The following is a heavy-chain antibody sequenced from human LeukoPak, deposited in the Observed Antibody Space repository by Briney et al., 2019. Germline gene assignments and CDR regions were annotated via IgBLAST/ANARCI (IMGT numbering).Heavy chain of an antibody. V-gene: IGHV1-8*02. CDR1: GYTFTSYD. D-gene: IGHD5-12*01. J-gene: IGHJ3*02. CDR2: INLNSGGT. Sequence: ASVKVSCKASGYTFTSYDINWVRQATGQGLEWMGWINLNSGGTNYAQKFQGRVTMTRNTSISTAYMELSSLRSEDTAVYYCARAAGYSGYDGDGYLDAFDIWGQGAMVTVSS. CDR3: ARAAGYSGYDGDGYLDAFDI.